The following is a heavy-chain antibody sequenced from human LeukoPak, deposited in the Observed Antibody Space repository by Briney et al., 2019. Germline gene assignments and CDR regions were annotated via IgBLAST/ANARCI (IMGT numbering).Heavy chain of an antibody. D-gene: IGHD3-10*01. V-gene: IGHV4-30-2*01. CDR1: GGSISSGGYY. J-gene: IGHJ5*02. CDR2: IYHSGST. Sequence: SETLSLTCTVSGGSISSGGYYWSWIRQPPGKGLEWIGYIYHSGSTYYNPSLKSRVTISVDRSKNQFSLKLSSVTAADTAVYYCARKWFGELFWFDPWGQGTLVTVSS. CDR3: ARKWFGELFWFDP.